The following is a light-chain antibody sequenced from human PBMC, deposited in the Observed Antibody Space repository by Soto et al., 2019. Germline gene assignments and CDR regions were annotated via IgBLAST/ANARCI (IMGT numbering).Light chain of an antibody. Sequence: QLVLTQSPSASASLGASVKLTCTLSSGHSSYAIAWHQQQPEKGPRYLMKLNSDGSHSKGDVIPDRFSGSSSGAERYLTISSLQSEDEADYYCQTWGTDIVVFGGGTKLTVL. CDR3: QTWGTDIVV. V-gene: IGLV4-69*01. CDR1: SGHSSYA. CDR2: LNSDGSH. J-gene: IGLJ2*01.